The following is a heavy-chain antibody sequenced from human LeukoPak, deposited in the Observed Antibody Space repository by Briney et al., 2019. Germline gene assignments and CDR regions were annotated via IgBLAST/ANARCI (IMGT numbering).Heavy chain of an antibody. CDR1: GGTFSSYA. Sequence: ASVKVSCKASGGTFSSYAISWVRQAPGQGLEWMGWISAYNGNTNYAQKLQGRVTMTTDTSTSTAYMELRSLRSDDTAVYYCARVDYGDYPSGYWGQGTLVTVSS. CDR3: ARVDYGDYPSGY. D-gene: IGHD4-17*01. V-gene: IGHV1-18*01. J-gene: IGHJ4*02. CDR2: ISAYNGNT.